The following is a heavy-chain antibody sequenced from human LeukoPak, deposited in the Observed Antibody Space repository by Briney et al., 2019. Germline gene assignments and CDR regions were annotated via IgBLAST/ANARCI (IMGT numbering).Heavy chain of an antibody. CDR2: ISWNSGSI. V-gene: IGHV3-9*01. J-gene: IGHJ6*02. CDR3: AKDIKQLAYYYYYGMDV. Sequence: GGSLRLSCAASGFTFDDYAMHWVRQAPGKGLEWVSGISWNSGSIGYADSVKGRFTISRDNAKNSLYLQMNSLRAEDTALYYCAKDIKQLAYYYYYGMDVWGQGTTVIVSS. D-gene: IGHD6-6*01. CDR1: GFTFDDYA.